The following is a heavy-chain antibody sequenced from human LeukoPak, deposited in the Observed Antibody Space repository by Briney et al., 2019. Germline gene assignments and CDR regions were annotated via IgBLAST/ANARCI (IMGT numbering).Heavy chain of an antibody. Sequence: ASVKVSCKASGYTFTGYYMHWVRQAPGQGLEWMGWINPNSGGTNYAQKSQGRVTMTRDTSISTAYMELSRLRSDDTAVYYCARWQLYGDYEFDYWGQGTLVTVSS. V-gene: IGHV1-2*02. CDR1: GYTFTGYY. CDR2: INPNSGGT. D-gene: IGHD4-17*01. J-gene: IGHJ4*02. CDR3: ARWQLYGDYEFDY.